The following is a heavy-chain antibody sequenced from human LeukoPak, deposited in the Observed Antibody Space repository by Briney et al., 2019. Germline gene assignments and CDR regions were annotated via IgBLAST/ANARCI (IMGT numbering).Heavy chain of an antibody. Sequence: PGGSLRLSCAVSGFSVTSYVMHWVRQAPGEGLVWFSRINHDGSDISYADSVKGRSTISRDNAQNTPYIQMNSLRVDDTAVYYCVRDTNFKIDYWGQGTLVTVSS. V-gene: IGHV3-74*01. J-gene: IGHJ4*02. CDR1: GFSVTSYV. D-gene: IGHD2-2*01. CDR2: INHDGSDI. CDR3: VRDTNFKIDY.